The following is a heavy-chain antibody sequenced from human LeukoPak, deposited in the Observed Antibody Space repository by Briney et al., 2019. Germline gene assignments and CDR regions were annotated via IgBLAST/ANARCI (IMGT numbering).Heavy chain of an antibody. CDR2: INPNSGGT. Sequence: ASVKVSCKASGYTFTGYYMHWVRQAPGQGLEWMGWINPNSGGTNYAQKFQGRVTTTRDTSISTAYMELSRLRSDDTAVYYCARSKSLYSSSWYPLDYWGQGTLVTVSS. D-gene: IGHD6-13*01. J-gene: IGHJ4*02. CDR1: GYTFTGYY. CDR3: ARSKSLYSSSWYPLDY. V-gene: IGHV1-2*02.